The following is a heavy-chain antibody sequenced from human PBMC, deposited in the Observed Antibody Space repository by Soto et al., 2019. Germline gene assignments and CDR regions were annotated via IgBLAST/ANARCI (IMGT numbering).Heavy chain of an antibody. CDR2: ISAYNGNT. CDR1: GYTFTSYG. CDR3: ASLDIWGSYRTRDAFDI. V-gene: IGHV1-18*01. D-gene: IGHD3-16*02. Sequence: GASVKVSCKASGYTFTSYGISWVRQAPGQGLEWMGWISAYNGNTNYAQKLQGRVTMTTDTSTSTAYMELRSLRSDDTAVYYCASLDIWGSYRTRDAFDIWGQGTMVTVSS. J-gene: IGHJ3*02.